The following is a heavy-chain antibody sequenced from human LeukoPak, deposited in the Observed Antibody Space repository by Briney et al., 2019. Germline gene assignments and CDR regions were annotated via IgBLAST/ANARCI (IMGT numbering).Heavy chain of an antibody. Sequence: RSSETLSLTCTVSGGSISSSSYYWGWIRQPPGKGLEWIGSIYYSGSTYYNPSLKSRVTISVDTSKNQFSLKLSSVTAADTAVYYCARELGEDSSSSGWFDPWGQGTLVTVSS. CDR1: GGSISSSSYY. V-gene: IGHV4-39*07. CDR2: IYYSGST. J-gene: IGHJ5*02. D-gene: IGHD6-6*01. CDR3: ARELGEDSSSSGWFDP.